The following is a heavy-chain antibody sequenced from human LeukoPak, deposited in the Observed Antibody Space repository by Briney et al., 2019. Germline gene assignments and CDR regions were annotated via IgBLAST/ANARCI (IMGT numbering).Heavy chain of an antibody. CDR2: IYYSGST. CDR3: ARRVGDNKYWFAP. CDR1: GGSISSYY. D-gene: IGHD1-14*01. Sequence: SETLSLTRTVSGGSISSYYWSWIRQPPGKGLEWIGYIYYSGSTNYNPSLKSRVTIPVPTSKNQSSLKLSSVTAADTAVYYCARRVGDNKYWFAPWGQGTLVTVSS. V-gene: IGHV4-59*01. J-gene: IGHJ5*02.